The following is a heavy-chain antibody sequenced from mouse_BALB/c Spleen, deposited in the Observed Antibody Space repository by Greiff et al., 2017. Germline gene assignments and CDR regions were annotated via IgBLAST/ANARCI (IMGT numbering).Heavy chain of an antibody. CDR1: GFTFSSFG. CDR2: ISSGSSTI. D-gene: IGHD2-14*01. V-gene: IGHV5-17*02. Sequence: EVQLVESGGGLVQPGGSRKLSCAASGFTFSSFGMHWVRQAPEKGLEWVAYISSGSSTIYYADTVKGRFTISRDNPKNTLFLQMTSLRSEDTAMYYCARNYRYDVSYWYFDVWGAGTTVTVSS. CDR3: ARNYRYDVSYWYFDV. J-gene: IGHJ1*01.